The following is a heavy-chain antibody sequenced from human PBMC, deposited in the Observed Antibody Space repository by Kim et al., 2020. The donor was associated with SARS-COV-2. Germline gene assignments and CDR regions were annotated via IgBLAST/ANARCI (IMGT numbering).Heavy chain of an antibody. CDR1: GGSMGSSTYY. J-gene: IGHJ5*02. CDR2: LSSGGST. CDR3: AREGQWLVGWFDP. V-gene: IGHV4-39*07. D-gene: IGHD6-19*01. Sequence: SETLSLTCTVSGGSMGSSTYYWGWIRQPPGKGLEWIGTLSSGGSTYYNPSLKSRVTMSVDTSKNQFSLKLSSVTAADTAVYYCAREGQWLVGWFDPWGQGTLVTVSS.